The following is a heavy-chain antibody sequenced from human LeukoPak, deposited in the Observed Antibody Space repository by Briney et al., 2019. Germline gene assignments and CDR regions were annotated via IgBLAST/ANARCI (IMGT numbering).Heavy chain of an antibody. CDR1: GGSINSSFYY. V-gene: IGHV4-39*07. CDR3: ARVVVPQYMDV. D-gene: IGHD2-2*01. J-gene: IGHJ6*03. CDR2: MYYSGST. Sequence: SETLSLTCAVSGGSINSSFYYWGWIRQPPGKGLEWIGSMYYSGSTYYNPSLKSRVTISVDTSKNQFSLKLSSVTAADTAVYYCARVVVPQYMDVWGKGTTVTISS.